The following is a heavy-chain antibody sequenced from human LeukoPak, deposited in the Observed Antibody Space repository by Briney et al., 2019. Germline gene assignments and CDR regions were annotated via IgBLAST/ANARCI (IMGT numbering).Heavy chain of an antibody. Sequence: GGSLRLSCAASGFTFDDYAMHWVQQAPGKGLEWVSGISWNSGSIGYADSVKGRFTISRDNAKNSLYLQMNSLRAEDTALYYCAKVDEGWQQLVNWGQGTLVTVSS. D-gene: IGHD6-13*01. CDR2: ISWNSGSI. J-gene: IGHJ4*02. V-gene: IGHV3-9*01. CDR1: GFTFDDYA. CDR3: AKVDEGWQQLVN.